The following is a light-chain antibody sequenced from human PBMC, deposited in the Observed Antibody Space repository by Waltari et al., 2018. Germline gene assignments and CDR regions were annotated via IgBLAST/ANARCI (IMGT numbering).Light chain of an antibody. CDR1: QSVGSN. V-gene: IGKV3-15*01. J-gene: IGKJ1*01. Sequence: MEMTQSPATLSVSPGERTTLSCRASQSVGSNLAWYQQKPGQAPRLLIYGASTRATGVPARFSGSGSGTEFTLTISSLQSEDFAVYYSQQYNNWPPAFGQGTKVESK. CDR3: QQYNNWPPA. CDR2: GAS.